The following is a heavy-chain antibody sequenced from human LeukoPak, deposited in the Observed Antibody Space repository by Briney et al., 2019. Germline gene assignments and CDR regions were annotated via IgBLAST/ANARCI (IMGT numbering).Heavy chain of an antibody. J-gene: IGHJ4*02. V-gene: IGHV1-69*05. D-gene: IGHD6-19*01. Sequence: ASVKVSCKASAGTFSRYAISWVRQAPRQGLEWMGRITPIFGTANYAQKFQGRATIITDESTSTAYMELSSLRSEDTAMYFCAREDHTNGWYSFDSWGQGTLVTVSS. CDR1: AGTFSRYA. CDR2: ITPIFGTA. CDR3: AREDHTNGWYSFDS.